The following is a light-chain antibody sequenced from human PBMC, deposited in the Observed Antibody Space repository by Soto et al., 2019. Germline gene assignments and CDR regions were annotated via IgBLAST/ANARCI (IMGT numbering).Light chain of an antibody. J-gene: IGKJ4*01. CDR3: QQYDYLPLT. Sequence: DIQMTQSPSTLSGSVGDRVTITCRASQTISSWLAWYQQKPGKAPKLLIYDASNLEAGVPSRFSGSGSGTVFAFTISSLQPEDIATYYCQQYDYLPLTFGGGTKVEIK. V-gene: IGKV1-33*01. CDR1: QTISSW. CDR2: DAS.